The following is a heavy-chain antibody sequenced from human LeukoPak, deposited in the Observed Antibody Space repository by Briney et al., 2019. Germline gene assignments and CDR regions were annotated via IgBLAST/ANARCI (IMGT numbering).Heavy chain of an antibody. CDR3: ARGKGVSGIYDTYFDY. V-gene: IGHV4-34*01. CDR1: GGSFSGYY. D-gene: IGHD5/OR15-5a*01. J-gene: IGHJ4*02. Sequence: SETLSLTCAVYGGSFSGYYWSWIRQPPGKGLEWIGEINHSGSTNYNPSLKGRVTISVDTSKNQFSLKLSSVTAADTAVYYCARGKGVSGIYDTYFDYWGRGTLVTVSS. CDR2: INHSGST.